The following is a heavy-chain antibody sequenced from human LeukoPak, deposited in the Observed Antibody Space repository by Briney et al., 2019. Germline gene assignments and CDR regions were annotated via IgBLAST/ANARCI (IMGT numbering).Heavy chain of an antibody. J-gene: IGHJ6*02. D-gene: IGHD6-13*01. V-gene: IGHV4-39*07. Sequence: PSETLSLTCTVSGASIRRGTDYWVWMRQPPGKQLEWIGIIYFSGSTNYNPSLKSRVTISVDTSKNQFSLKLSSVTAADTAVYYCARGSGYSSTLYYYYYGMDFWGQGTTVTVSS. CDR1: GASIRRGTDY. CDR2: IYFSGST. CDR3: ARGSGYSSTLYYYYYGMDF.